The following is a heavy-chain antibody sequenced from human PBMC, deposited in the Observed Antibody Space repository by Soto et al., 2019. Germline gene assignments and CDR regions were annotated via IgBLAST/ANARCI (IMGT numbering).Heavy chain of an antibody. V-gene: IGHV4-31*03. D-gene: IGHD4-17*01. CDR3: ARDRGDDYGDQMRLFDY. CDR1: GGSISSGGYY. J-gene: IGHJ4*02. Sequence: QVQLQESGPGLVKPSQTLSLTCTVSGGSISSGGYYWSWIRQHPGKGLEWIGYIYYSGSTYYNPSLKSRVTISVDTSKNQFSLKLSSVTAADTAVYYCARDRGDDYGDQMRLFDYWGQGTLVTVSS. CDR2: IYYSGST.